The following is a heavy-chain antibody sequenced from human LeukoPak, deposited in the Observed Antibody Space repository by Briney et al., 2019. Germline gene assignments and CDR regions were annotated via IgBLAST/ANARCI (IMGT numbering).Heavy chain of an antibody. Sequence: GGSLRLSCAVSGFTFDDYAMHWVRQVPGKGLEWVSGINWNSDSIGYADSVKGRFTTSTDNAKNSLYLQMNSLRAEDTALYYCAKDSMVRGVPVYFDYWGQGTLVTVSS. CDR1: GFTFDDYA. V-gene: IGHV3-9*01. J-gene: IGHJ4*02. D-gene: IGHD3-10*01. CDR2: INWNSDSI. CDR3: AKDSMVRGVPVYFDY.